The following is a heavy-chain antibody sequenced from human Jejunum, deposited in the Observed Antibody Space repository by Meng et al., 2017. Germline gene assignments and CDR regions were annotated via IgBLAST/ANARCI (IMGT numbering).Heavy chain of an antibody. CDR1: GGSRNSAGHY. CDR2: IHYSGGT. Sequence: VHLEEPGLGPVKPAKTLSLTSTVSGGSRNSAGHYWSWIRQDPGKGLEWIGYIHYSGGTYYNPSLKSRVTISVDTSKNQFSLKLNSVSAADTAVYYCARATAGNSEYFQNWGQGTLVTVSS. V-gene: IGHV4-31*02. J-gene: IGHJ1*01. D-gene: IGHD4-23*01. CDR3: ARATAGNSEYFQN.